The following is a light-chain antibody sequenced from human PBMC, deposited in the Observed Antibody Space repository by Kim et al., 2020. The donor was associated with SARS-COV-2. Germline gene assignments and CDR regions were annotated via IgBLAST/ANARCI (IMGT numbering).Light chain of an antibody. CDR3: QQLNAFPLT. Sequence: DIQMTQSPSSVSASVGDRVTITCRASESIGSWLAWYQQKPGEAPSLLIYSTSNLHSGVPSRFSGSGYGTDFTLTVSSLQPEDSAVYYCQQLNAFPLTFGGGTKLEI. CDR2: STS. J-gene: IGKJ4*01. CDR1: ESIGSW. V-gene: IGKV1-12*01.